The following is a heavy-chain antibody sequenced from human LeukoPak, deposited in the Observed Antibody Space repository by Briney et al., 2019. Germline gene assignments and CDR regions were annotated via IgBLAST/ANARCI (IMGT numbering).Heavy chain of an antibody. V-gene: IGHV4-39*01. CDR1: GDSIKSGDAY. J-gene: IGHJ6*02. CDR3: ARLPITKRAMDV. D-gene: IGHD3-3*01. CDR2: IYYVGSP. Sequence: SETLSLTCSVSGDSIKSGDAYWGWIRQSPLKGLERIASIYYVGSPYYNPSLNSRRVTMSVDTAKNQFSLKLTSVTAADSAVYYCARLPITKRAMDVWGQGTTVTVSS.